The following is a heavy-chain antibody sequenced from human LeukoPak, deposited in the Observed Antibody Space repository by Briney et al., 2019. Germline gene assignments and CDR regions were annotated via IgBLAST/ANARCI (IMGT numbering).Heavy chain of an antibody. CDR1: GFAFSSYE. CDR3: ARAGYDILTGYSSYYYGMDV. V-gene: IGHV3-48*03. CDR2: ISSRGSTI. Sequence: GGSLRLSCAASGFAFSSYEMNWVRQAPGKGLEWVSYISSRGSTIYYADSVKGRFTISRDNAKNSLYLQMNSLRAEDTAVYYCARAGYDILTGYSSYYYGMDVWGKGTTVTVSS. J-gene: IGHJ6*04. D-gene: IGHD3-9*01.